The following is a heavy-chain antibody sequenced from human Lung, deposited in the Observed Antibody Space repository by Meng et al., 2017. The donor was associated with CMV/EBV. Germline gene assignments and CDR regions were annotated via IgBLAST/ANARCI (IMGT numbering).Heavy chain of an antibody. CDR1: GFTFDDYA. Sequence: GGSLRLXCAASGFTFDDYAMHWARQVPGKGLKWVSGISWNSGTIDYADSVKGRFIISRDNAKNFLYLQMNSLGAEDTALYYCARSLEWSRLTIAFWGQGKXVTVSS. J-gene: IGHJ4*02. CDR3: ARSLEWSRLTIAF. V-gene: IGHV3-9*01. D-gene: IGHD3-3*01. CDR2: ISWNSGTI.